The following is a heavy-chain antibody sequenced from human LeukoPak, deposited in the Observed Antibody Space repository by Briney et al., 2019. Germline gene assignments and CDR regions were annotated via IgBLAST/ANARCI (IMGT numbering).Heavy chain of an antibody. V-gene: IGHV4-59*01. D-gene: IGHD5-18*01. CDR1: GGSISSYY. Sequence: SETLSLTCTVSGGSISSYYWSWIRQPPGKGLEWIGYIYYSGSTNYNPSLKSRVTISVDTSKNQFPLKLSSVTAADTAVYYCARVGGYSYGSFDYWGQGTLVTVSS. CDR2: IYYSGST. J-gene: IGHJ4*02. CDR3: ARVGGYSYGSFDY.